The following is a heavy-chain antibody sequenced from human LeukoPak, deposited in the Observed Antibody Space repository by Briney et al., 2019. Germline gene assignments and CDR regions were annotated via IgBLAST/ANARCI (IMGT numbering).Heavy chain of an antibody. CDR1: GFTFSNNE. CDR2: ISSSGSLI. Sequence: PGGSLRLSCAASGFTFSNNEMNWVRQASGKGLEWISYISSSGSLIYYSDSVKGRFTISRDNAKNSLYLHMNSLRAEDTAVYYCATVTVYGVWGQGTLVTVSS. V-gene: IGHV3-48*03. CDR3: ATVTVYGV. J-gene: IGHJ4*02. D-gene: IGHD2-8*01.